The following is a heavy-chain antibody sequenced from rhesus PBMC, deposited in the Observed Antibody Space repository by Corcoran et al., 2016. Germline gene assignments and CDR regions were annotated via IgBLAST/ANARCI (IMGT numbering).Heavy chain of an antibody. J-gene: IGHJ4*01. CDR2: IYVSGSST. CDR1: GGSISSSY. CDR3: ASNEDDYCYYYNV. V-gene: IGHV4-169*02. D-gene: IGHD3-9*01. Sequence: QLQLQESGPGLVKPSETLSVTCAVSGGSISSSYWSWIRQAPGKGLEWLGYIYVSGSSTNYNPSRKSRVTLAVVTSKYQLSLKLSAVTTADTAVYYCASNEDDYCYYYNVWGQGVLVTVSS.